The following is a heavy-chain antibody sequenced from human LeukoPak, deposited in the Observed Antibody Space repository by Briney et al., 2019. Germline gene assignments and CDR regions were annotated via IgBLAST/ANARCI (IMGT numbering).Heavy chain of an antibody. Sequence: SVKVSCKASGGTFSSYAISWVRQAPGQGLEWMGRIIPVLGIANYAQKFQGRVTITADKSTSTAYMELSSLRSEDTGVYYCARATAPTGPRDFDYWGQGTLVTVSS. CDR1: GGTFSSYA. CDR2: IIPVLGIA. D-gene: IGHD3-9*01. CDR3: ARATAPTGPRDFDY. J-gene: IGHJ4*02. V-gene: IGHV1-69*04.